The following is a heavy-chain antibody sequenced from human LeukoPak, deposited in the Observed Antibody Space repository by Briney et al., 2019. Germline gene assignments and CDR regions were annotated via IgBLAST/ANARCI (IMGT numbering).Heavy chain of an antibody. J-gene: IGHJ5*02. CDR2: IYYSGST. V-gene: IGHV4-61*01. Sequence: PSETLSLTCTVSGGSISSSSYYWHWIRQPPGKGLEWIGYIYYSGSTNYNPSLKSRVTISVDTSRNQFSLKLHSVTAADTAVYYCARDRGRATWFDPWGQGTAVTVSS. CDR1: GGSISSSSYY. D-gene: IGHD3-10*01. CDR3: ARDRGRATWFDP.